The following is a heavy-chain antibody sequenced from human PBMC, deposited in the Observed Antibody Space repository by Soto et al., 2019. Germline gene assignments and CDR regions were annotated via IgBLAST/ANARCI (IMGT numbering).Heavy chain of an antibody. CDR2: ISGSGGST. Sequence: GGSLRLSCAASGFNFSSYAMSWVRQAPGKGLEWVSAISGSGGSTYYADSVKGRFTISRDNSKNTLYLQMNSLRAEDTAVYYCAKDPSRVSSSSNNWFDPWGQGTLVTVSS. J-gene: IGHJ5*02. D-gene: IGHD6-6*01. CDR3: AKDPSRVSSSSNNWFDP. CDR1: GFNFSSYA. V-gene: IGHV3-23*01.